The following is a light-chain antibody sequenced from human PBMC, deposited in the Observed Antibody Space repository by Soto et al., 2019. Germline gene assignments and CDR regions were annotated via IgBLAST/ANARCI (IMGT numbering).Light chain of an antibody. CDR1: QSVGTN. Sequence: RVLTQSPATLSVSPGERATLSCMASQSVGTNIAGYRQKPGQAPRLLIYGVSARATGFPARFSGSGSGTEFTLTISSLQSEDFAVYYCQQYNQWPITCGEGPRLE. J-gene: IGKJ5*01. CDR3: QQYNQWPIT. CDR2: GVS. V-gene: IGKV3-15*01.